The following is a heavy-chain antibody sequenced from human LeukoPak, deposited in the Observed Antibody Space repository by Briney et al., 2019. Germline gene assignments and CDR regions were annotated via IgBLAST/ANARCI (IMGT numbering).Heavy chain of an antibody. Sequence: ASVKVSCKASGDTSGRYGISWVRQAPGQGLEWMGIINPSGGSTRNAQKFQGRVTMTRDTSTSTVYMELSSLRSEDTAVYYCARDDYGDFWGQGTLVTVSS. V-gene: IGHV1-46*01. CDR2: INPSGGST. J-gene: IGHJ4*02. CDR3: ARDDYGDF. CDR1: GDTSGRYG.